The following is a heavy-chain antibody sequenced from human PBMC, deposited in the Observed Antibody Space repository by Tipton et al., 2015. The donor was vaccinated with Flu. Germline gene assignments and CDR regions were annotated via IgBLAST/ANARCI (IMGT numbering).Heavy chain of an antibody. V-gene: IGHV3-23*01. J-gene: IGHJ4*02. CDR3: AKNTGYCSSISCYRPFDY. D-gene: IGHD2-2*01. CDR2: ISGSGAYT. Sequence: GSLRLSCRTSGFTFGDYAMNWVRQAPGKGLEWVSSISGSGAYTYYADSVKGRFTISRDNSKNTLYLQMNSLRAEDTAVYYCAKNTGYCSSISCYRPFDYWGQGILVTVSS. CDR1: GFTFGDYA.